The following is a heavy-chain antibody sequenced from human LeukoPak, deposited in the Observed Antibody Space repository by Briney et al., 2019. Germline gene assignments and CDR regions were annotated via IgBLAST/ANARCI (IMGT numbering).Heavy chain of an antibody. CDR3: ATETRSQRYGSFDP. CDR1: GASISSYY. CDR2: VSDTGRT. J-gene: IGHJ5*02. Sequence: SETLSLTSAGSGASISSYYWTWLRQPPGKGLEWSGYVSDTGRTNYNPSLKSRATISEDTSNTQISLMLTSETDADTAVYYCATETRSQRYGSFDPWGQGTLVTVSS. V-gene: IGHV4-59*01. D-gene: IGHD5-18*01.